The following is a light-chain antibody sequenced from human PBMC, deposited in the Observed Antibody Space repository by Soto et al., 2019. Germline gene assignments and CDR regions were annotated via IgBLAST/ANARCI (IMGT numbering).Light chain of an antibody. CDR3: QQYGSPALS. J-gene: IGKJ4*01. V-gene: IGKV3-20*01. CDR1: QSVKSNN. Sequence: EIVLTQSPGTLSLSPGERATLSCRASQSVKSNNLAWYQQIPGQSPRLLIYGASSRATGIPDRFSGSGSGTDFNLSLTRVETEDFALYYCQQYGSPALSFGGGTKVEI. CDR2: GAS.